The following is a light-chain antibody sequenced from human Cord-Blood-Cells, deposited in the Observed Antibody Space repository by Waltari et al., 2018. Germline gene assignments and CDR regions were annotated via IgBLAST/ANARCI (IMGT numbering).Light chain of an antibody. CDR2: GAS. CDR1: QSVSSK. Sequence: EIVMTQSLATLSVSPGERATLSCRASQSVSSKLACYQQKPGQAPMLLIYGASTRATGIPARFSGSGSGTEFTLTISSLQSEDFAVYYCQQYNNWPWTFGQGTKVEIK. CDR3: QQYNNWPWT. J-gene: IGKJ1*01. V-gene: IGKV3-15*01.